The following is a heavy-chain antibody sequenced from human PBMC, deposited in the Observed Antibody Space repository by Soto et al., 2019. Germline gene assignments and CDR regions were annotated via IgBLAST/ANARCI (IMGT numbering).Heavy chain of an antibody. CDR3: AREIYSGYPGVNYYYYMDV. CDR1: GYTFTSYA. J-gene: IGHJ6*03. CDR2: INAGNGNT. Sequence: VKVSCKASGYTFTSYAMHWVRQAPGQRLEWMGWINAGNGNTKYSQKFQGRVTITRDTSASTAYMELSSLRSEDTAVYYCAREIYSGYPGVNYYYYMDVWGKGTTVTVSS. D-gene: IGHD5-12*01. V-gene: IGHV1-3*01.